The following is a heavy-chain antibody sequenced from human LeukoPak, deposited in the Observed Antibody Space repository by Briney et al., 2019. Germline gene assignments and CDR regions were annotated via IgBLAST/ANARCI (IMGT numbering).Heavy chain of an antibody. CDR1: GGSLSGYH. J-gene: IGHJ4*02. Sequence: KPSETLSLTCAVFGGSLSGYHWTWPRQAPGKGLEWVGEINYSGNTNFNPSLKSRVTISVDTSKNQFSLRLISAPAADAGIYLNRSGHVSDVSSHFFDYWGQGTLGTVSS. V-gene: IGHV4-34*01. D-gene: IGHD2-15*01. CDR3: RSGHVSDVSSHFFDY. CDR2: INYSGNT.